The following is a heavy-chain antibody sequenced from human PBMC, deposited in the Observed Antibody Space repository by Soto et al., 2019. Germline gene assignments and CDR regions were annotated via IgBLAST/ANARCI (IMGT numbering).Heavy chain of an antibody. Sequence: ASVKVSCKASGYSFTNNDVRWVRQATGQGLEWMGWMNPGSGDTGYAQKFQGRVTMTRDISIATAYMELSSLRSDDTAIYYCARVATSGSLNCFDPWGQGTLVTVSS. V-gene: IGHV1-8*01. CDR1: GYSFTNND. CDR2: MNPGSGDT. CDR3: ARVATSGSLNCFDP. J-gene: IGHJ5*02. D-gene: IGHD3-10*01.